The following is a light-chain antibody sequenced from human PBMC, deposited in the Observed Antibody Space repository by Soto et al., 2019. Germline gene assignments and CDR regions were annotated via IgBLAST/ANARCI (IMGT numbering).Light chain of an antibody. V-gene: IGKV3-15*01. J-gene: IGKJ1*01. CDR1: QSVGSN. CDR3: HQYNNWPPGT. Sequence: EIVMTQSPATLSVSPGERATLSCRASQSVGSNLAWYQQKPGQAPRLLIYHASTRAAGGPARFSGSGSGTEFTLTISSLQSEDFALYYCHQYNNWPPGTFGQGTKVEIK. CDR2: HAS.